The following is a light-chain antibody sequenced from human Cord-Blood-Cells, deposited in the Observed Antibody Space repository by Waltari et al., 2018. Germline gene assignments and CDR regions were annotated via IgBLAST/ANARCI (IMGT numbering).Light chain of an antibody. CDR3: SSYTSSSTWV. J-gene: IGLJ3*02. V-gene: IGLV2-14*03. CDR2: DVS. CDR1: SSAVGGYTY. Sequence: QSALTQPASVSGSPGQSITISCTGTSSAVGGYTYVSWYQQHPGKAPKLIIYDVSNRPSGVSNRFSGSQSGNTASLTISGLQAEDEADYYCSSYTSSSTWVFGGGTKLTVL.